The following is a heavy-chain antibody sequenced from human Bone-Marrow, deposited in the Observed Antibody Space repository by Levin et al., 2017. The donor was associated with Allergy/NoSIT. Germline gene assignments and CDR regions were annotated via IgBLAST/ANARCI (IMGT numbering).Heavy chain of an antibody. CDR3: ARLAAAGITKELLGFDY. V-gene: IGHV1-69*13. D-gene: IGHD6-13*01. Sequence: ASVKVSCKASGGTFSSYAISWVRQAPGQGLEWMGGIIPIFGTANYAQKFQGRVTITADESTSTAYMELSSLRSEDTAVYYCARLAAAGITKELLGFDYWGQGTLVTVSS. CDR1: GGTFSSYA. CDR2: IIPIFGTA. J-gene: IGHJ4*02.